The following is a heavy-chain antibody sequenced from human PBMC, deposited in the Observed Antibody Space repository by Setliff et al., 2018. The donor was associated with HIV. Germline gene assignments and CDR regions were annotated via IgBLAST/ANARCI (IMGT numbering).Heavy chain of an antibody. CDR3: AEVTCSPDSCFLDY. CDR1: GYTFTNYD. V-gene: IGHV1-46*01. J-gene: IGHJ4*02. D-gene: IGHD2-15*01. CDR2: INPNTGST. Sequence: ASVKVSCKASGYTFTNYDINWVRQAPGQGLEWMGIINPNTGSTSYAQKFQGRVTMTWDTSSGTVYMDLNSLKSEDTAVYYCAEVTCSPDSCFLDYWGQGTLVTVSS.